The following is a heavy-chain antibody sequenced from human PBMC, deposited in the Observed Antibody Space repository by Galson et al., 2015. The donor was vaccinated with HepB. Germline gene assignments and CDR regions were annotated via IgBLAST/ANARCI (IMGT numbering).Heavy chain of an antibody. V-gene: IGHV3-23*01. CDR1: GFTFSTCA. CDR2: ISGSGHST. J-gene: IGHJ5*02. CDR3: AKDSTVSLRIDWFDP. Sequence: CAASGFTFSTCAMSWVRQAPGKGLEWVSAISGSGHSTYYADSVKGRFTISRDNSRNTLYLQMNSLRAEDTAVYYCAKDSTVSLRIDWFDPWGQGTLVTVSS. D-gene: IGHD4-11*01.